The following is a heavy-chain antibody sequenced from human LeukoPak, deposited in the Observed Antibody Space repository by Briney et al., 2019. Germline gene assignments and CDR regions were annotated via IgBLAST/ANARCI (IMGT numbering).Heavy chain of an antibody. CDR2: ISSSSSYI. Sequence: GGSLRLSCAASGFTFSSYSMNWVRQAPGKGLEWVSSISSSSSYIYYADSVKGRFTISRDNAKNSLYLQMNSLRAEDTAVYYCARAFNKGVRRLSTHVAFDIWGQGTMVTVSS. V-gene: IGHV3-21*01. D-gene: IGHD3-16*02. J-gene: IGHJ3*02. CDR1: GFTFSSYS. CDR3: ARAFNKGVRRLSTHVAFDI.